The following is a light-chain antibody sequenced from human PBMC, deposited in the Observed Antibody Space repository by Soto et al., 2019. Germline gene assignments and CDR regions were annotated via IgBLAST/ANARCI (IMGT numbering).Light chain of an antibody. CDR1: QSVSGDY. V-gene: IGKV3-20*01. J-gene: IGKJ2*02. CDR3: QQHDKSPPMCT. CDR2: GAS. Sequence: EIVLTQSPDTLSLSPGERVTLACRASQSVSGDYLGWYQQKPGQAPRLLIYGASFRATGIPDRFRGSGSGTDFSLTISRLEHEDFEMYYCQQHDKSPPMCTFGQGTKLE.